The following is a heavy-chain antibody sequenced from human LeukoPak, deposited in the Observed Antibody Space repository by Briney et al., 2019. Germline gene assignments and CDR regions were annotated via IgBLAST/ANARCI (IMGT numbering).Heavy chain of an antibody. CDR3: ARTVVPAARTSALDI. CDR2: INWNGGST. J-gene: IGHJ3*02. Sequence: GGSLRLSCAASGFTFDDYGMSWVRQAPGKGLEWVSGINWNGGSTGYADSVKGRFTISRDNAKNSLYLQMNSLRAEDTALYHCARTVVPAARTSALDIWGQETMVTVSS. D-gene: IGHD2-2*01. V-gene: IGHV3-20*01. CDR1: GFTFDDYG.